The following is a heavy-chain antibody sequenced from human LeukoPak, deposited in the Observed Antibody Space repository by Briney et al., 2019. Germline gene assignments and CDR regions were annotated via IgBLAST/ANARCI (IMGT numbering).Heavy chain of an antibody. J-gene: IGHJ4*02. CDR3: ARGDFWSGYLF. CDR1: GFTVSSNY. Sequence: GGSLRLSCAASGFTVSSNYMSWVRQAPGKGLEWVSVIYSCGSTYYADSVKGRFTISRDNSKNTLYLQMNSLRAEDTAVYYCARGDFWSGYLFWGQGTLVTVSS. V-gene: IGHV3-66*03. CDR2: IYSCGST. D-gene: IGHD3-3*01.